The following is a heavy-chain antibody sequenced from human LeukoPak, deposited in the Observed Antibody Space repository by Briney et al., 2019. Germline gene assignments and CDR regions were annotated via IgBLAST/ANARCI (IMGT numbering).Heavy chain of an antibody. D-gene: IGHD1-26*01. CDR3: AKSLCGSYVCVEGGFDAFDI. V-gene: IGHV3-23*01. CDR2: FSGSGGST. Sequence: GGSLRLSCAASGFTFGSYAMSWVRQAPGKGLEWVSSFSGSGGSTYYADSVKGRFTISRDNSRNTLYVQMNSLRAEDTAVYYCAKSLCGSYVCVEGGFDAFDIWGQGTKVTVSS. CDR1: GFTFGSYA. J-gene: IGHJ3*02.